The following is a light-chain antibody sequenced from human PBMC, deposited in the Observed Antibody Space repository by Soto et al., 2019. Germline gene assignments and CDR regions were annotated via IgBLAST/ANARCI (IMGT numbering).Light chain of an antibody. Sequence: DIVLTQSPGALSLSPGERATLSCRASKSVSSSFLAWYQQKPGQAPRLLIYGASSRATGIPDRFSGSGSGTDFTLTISRLEPDDFAVYYCQQYDSSPRTFGQGTKVEIK. J-gene: IGKJ1*01. CDR3: QQYDSSPRT. V-gene: IGKV3-20*01. CDR1: KSVSSSF. CDR2: GAS.